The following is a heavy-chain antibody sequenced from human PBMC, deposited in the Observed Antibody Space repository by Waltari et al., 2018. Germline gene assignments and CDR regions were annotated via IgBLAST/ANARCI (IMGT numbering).Heavy chain of an antibody. CDR3: AKDGFHFWSGYHSPDY. V-gene: IGHV3-30*04. CDR1: GFTFSDYA. D-gene: IGHD3-3*02. J-gene: IGHJ4*02. CDR2: TSYDGSNQ. Sequence: QVQLVETGGGVVQPGKSRRLSCAVSGFTFSDYAMPWVRQAPGRGLEWVALTSYDGSNQDYADFVKGRFTISRDNSKNTLYLQMNTLRPEDTAVYYCAKDGFHFWSGYHSPDYWGQGTLVTVSS.